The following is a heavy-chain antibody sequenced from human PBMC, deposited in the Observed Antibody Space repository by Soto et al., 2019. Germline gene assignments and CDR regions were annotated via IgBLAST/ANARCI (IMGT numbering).Heavy chain of an antibody. Sequence: PSETLSLTCAVYGGSFSGYYWSWIRQPPGKGLEWIGEINHSGSTNYNPSLKSRVTISVDTSKNQFSLKLSSVTAADTAVYYCASALTGTLDYWGQGTLVTVSS. CDR2: INHSGST. J-gene: IGHJ4*02. V-gene: IGHV4-34*01. CDR1: GGSFSGYY. CDR3: ASALTGTLDY. D-gene: IGHD1-7*01.